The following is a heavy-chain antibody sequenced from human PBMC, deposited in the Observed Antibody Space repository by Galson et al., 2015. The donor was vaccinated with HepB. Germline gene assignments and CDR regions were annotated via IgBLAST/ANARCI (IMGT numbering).Heavy chain of an antibody. CDR1: GFTFAKFP. V-gene: IGHV3-30*04. J-gene: IGHJ2*01. CDR2: ISFDGRDA. D-gene: IGHD4-17*01. CDR3: ARHGVNYGDYVWYSDV. Sequence: SCAASGFTFAKFPMHWVRQAPGRGLEWLTFISFDGRDAYYADSVKGRFTVSRDNSQNMLYLQMDNLRIEDSAVYFCARHGVNYGDYVWYSDVWGRGTQVTVSS.